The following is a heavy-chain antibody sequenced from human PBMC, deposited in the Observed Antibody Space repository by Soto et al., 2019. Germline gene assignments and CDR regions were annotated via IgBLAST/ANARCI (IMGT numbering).Heavy chain of an antibody. J-gene: IGHJ4*02. D-gene: IGHD1-26*01. CDR2: ISGSGGAT. CDR1: GFTFDDDA. Sequence: GGSLRLSCAASGFTFDDDAMNWVRQAPGKCLEWVSVISGSGGATYYADSVKGRFTISRDNSKNTLYLQMNSVRAEDTAVYYCAKSTWDDLPPSFWGQGTPVTVSS. CDR3: AKSTWDDLPPSF. V-gene: IGHV3-23*01.